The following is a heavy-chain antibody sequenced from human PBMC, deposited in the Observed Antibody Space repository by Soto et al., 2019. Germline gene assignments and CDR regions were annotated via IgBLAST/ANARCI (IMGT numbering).Heavy chain of an antibody. CDR2: IYYSGST. J-gene: IGHJ5*02. Sequence: SETLSLTRPVAGGSISSYYWSWIRQPPGKGLEWIGYIYYSGSTNYNPSLKSRVTISVDTSKNQFPLKLSSVTAADTAVYYCARGAGIVVVPVATDNWFDPWGQGTLVTVSS. CDR3: ARGAGIVVVPVATDNWFDP. D-gene: IGHD2-2*01. CDR1: GGSISSYY. V-gene: IGHV4-59*08.